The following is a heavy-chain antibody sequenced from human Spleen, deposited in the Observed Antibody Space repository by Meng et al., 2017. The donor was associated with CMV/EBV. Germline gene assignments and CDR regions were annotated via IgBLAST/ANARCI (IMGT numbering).Heavy chain of an antibody. Sequence: SETLSLTCAVYGGSFSGYYWTWIRQSPGEGLEWIGEINPDGSTIYNPSLKSRVTISVDTSKNHFSLRLTSVSAADTAVYYCARGEPIAPNGVDVWGQGTLVTVSS. CDR1: GGSFSGYY. V-gene: IGHV4-34*01. CDR2: INPDGST. J-gene: IGHJ5*02. D-gene: IGHD2-8*01. CDR3: ARGEPIAPNGVDV.